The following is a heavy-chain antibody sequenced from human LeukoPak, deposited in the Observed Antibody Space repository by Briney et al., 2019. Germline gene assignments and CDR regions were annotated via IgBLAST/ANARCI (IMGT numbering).Heavy chain of an antibody. Sequence: AGGSLRLSCAASGFTVSTYYMSWVRQAPGKGLEWVGRIKTKTDGGTTDYAAPVKGRFTISRDDSKNTLYLQMNSLKTEDTAVYYCTTISGTSTRLLYWGQGTLVTVSS. V-gene: IGHV3-15*01. D-gene: IGHD1-26*01. J-gene: IGHJ4*02. CDR1: GFTVSTYY. CDR3: TTISGTSTRLLY. CDR2: IKTKTDGGTT.